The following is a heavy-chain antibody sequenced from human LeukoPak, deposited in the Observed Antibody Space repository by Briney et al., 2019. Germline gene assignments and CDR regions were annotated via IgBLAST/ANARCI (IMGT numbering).Heavy chain of an antibody. D-gene: IGHD5/OR15-5a*01. CDR1: GFTFSSYA. CDR2: IVGSGGGT. J-gene: IGHJ4*02. CDR3: ARDSLGPDY. Sequence: HPGGPLRLSCAASGFTFSSYAMTWVRQAPGRGLEWVSSIVGSGGGTYYADSVKGRFTISRDNSKNTLYLQMSSLRAEDTAVYYCARDSLGPDYWGQGTLVTVSS. V-gene: IGHV3-23*01.